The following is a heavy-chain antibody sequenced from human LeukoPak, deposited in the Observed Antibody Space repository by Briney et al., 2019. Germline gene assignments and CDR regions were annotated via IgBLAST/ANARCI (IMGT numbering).Heavy chain of an antibody. Sequence: PSQTLSLTCTLSGGSTSSYSCSWTRQRAGEGQEWIGRIYTSGSTNYNPSLKTRVTMSVDTSKNQFSLKLSSVTAADTAVYYCAREEVVPAATDGAYNWFDPWSEETLVTVSS. CDR1: GGSTSSYS. CDR2: IYTSGST. D-gene: IGHD2-2*01. J-gene: IGHJ5*02. CDR3: AREEVVPAATDGAYNWFDP. V-gene: IGHV4-4*07.